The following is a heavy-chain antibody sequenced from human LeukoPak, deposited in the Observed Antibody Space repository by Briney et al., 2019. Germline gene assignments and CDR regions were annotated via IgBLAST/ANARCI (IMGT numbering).Heavy chain of an antibody. CDR1: GGSISSYY. CDR2: IYYSGST. D-gene: IGHD1-1*01. CDR3: LGPNGGY. Sequence: SETLSLTCTVSGGSISSYYWSWIRQPPGKGLEWIGYIYYSGSTYYNPSLKSRVTISVDTSKNQFSLKLSSVTAADTAVYYCLGPNGGYWGQGTLVTVSS. V-gene: IGHV4-59*04. J-gene: IGHJ4*02.